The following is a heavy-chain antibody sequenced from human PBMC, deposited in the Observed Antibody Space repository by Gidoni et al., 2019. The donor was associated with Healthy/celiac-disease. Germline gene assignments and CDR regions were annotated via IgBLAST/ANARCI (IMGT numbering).Heavy chain of an antibody. Sequence: EVQLVESGGGLVQPGGSLRLSCAASGFTFSSYEMKWVRQAPGKGLEWVSYISSSGSTIYYADSVKGRFTISRDNAKNSLYLQMNSLRAEDTAVYYCAREEVQLERPARGVPGYWYYGMDVWGQGTTVTVSS. CDR3: AREEVQLERPARGVPGYWYYGMDV. CDR2: ISSSGSTI. J-gene: IGHJ6*02. CDR1: GFTFSSYE. D-gene: IGHD1-1*01. V-gene: IGHV3-48*03.